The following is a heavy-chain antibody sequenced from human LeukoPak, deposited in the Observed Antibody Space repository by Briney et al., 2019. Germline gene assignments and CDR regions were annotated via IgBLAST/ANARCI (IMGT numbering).Heavy chain of an antibody. D-gene: IGHD3-22*01. CDR1: GGTFSSYA. CDR2: IIPIFGTA. CDR3: ARDSPLDSSGPFDYYYYYMDV. Sequence: SVKVSCKASGGTFSSYAISWVRQAPGQGLEWMGGIIPIFGTANYAQKFQGRVTITTDESTSTAYMELSSLRSEDTAVYYCARDSPLDSSGPFDYYYYYMDVWGKGTTVTVSS. V-gene: IGHV1-69*05. J-gene: IGHJ6*03.